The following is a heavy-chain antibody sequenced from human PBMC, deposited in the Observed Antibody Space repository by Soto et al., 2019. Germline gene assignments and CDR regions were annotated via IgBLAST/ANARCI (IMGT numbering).Heavy chain of an antibody. D-gene: IGHD3-10*01. V-gene: IGHV4-61*08. CDR1: GGSVSDGDYF. J-gene: IGHJ6*02. CDR3: ARSPNYYYYDFDV. CDR2: IYYSGST. Sequence: SETLSLTCTVSGGSVSDGDYFWSWLRQSPGKRLEWIAYIYYSGSTNYNPSLKSRATISVDTSKSQVSLTLTSMTAADAALYYCARSPNYYYYDFDVWGQGTAVTVSS.